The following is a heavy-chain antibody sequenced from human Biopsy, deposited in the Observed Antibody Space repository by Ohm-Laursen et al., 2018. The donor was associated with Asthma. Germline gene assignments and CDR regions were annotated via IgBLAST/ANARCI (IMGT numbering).Heavy chain of an antibody. D-gene: IGHD4-17*01. J-gene: IGHJ3*02. V-gene: IGHV3-53*01. CDR3: ARADDTNDYGPAFDI. CDR1: GVNVTNNY. CDR2: MYAGGSR. Sequence: SLRLSCSASGVNVTNNYMTWVRQAPGKGLEWVSIMYAGGSRFYADRVKGRFTISRDNSKNTLYLQMDSLRPEDTALYYCARADDTNDYGPAFDIWGLGTMVTVSS.